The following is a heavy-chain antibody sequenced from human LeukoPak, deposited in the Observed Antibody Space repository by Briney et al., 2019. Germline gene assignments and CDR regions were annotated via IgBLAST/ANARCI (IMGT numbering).Heavy chain of an antibody. V-gene: IGHV3-7*01. CDR1: GFTFSSYS. D-gene: IGHD1-14*01. Sequence: GGSLRLSCAASGFTFSSYSMNWVRQAPGKGLEWVANIKQDGSEKYYVDSVKGRFTISRDNAKNSLYLQMNSLRAEDTAVYYCARSGGPFDYWGQGTLVTVSS. J-gene: IGHJ4*02. CDR3: ARSGGPFDY. CDR2: IKQDGSEK.